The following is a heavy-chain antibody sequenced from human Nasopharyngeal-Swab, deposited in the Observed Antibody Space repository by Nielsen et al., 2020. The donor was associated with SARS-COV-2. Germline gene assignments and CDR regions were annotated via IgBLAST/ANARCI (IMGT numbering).Heavy chain of an antibody. CDR1: GFIFHTYW. CDR2: INSDGSGT. Sequence: GGSLRLSCEASGFIFHTYWMHWVRQAPGEGLVWVSRINSDGSGTSYADSVKGRFTISRDNAKNTLYLQVNSLRAEDTAVYYCARDTGYSSSGTGFDYWGQGSLVTVSS. V-gene: IGHV3-74*01. D-gene: IGHD6-19*01. CDR3: ARDTGYSSSGTGFDY. J-gene: IGHJ4*02.